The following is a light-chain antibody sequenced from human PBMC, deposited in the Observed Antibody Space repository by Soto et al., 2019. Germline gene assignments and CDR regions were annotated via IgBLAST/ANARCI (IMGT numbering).Light chain of an antibody. CDR3: QQRNSWPPIT. J-gene: IGKJ5*01. CDR2: DAS. Sequence: EIVLTQSPVTLSLSAWERATLSCRASQSVRTYLAWYQVKPGQAPRLLIYDASSRASGVPARFSGSGSGTDFTLTISSLEPEDFALYYCQQRNSWPPITFGQGTRLEIK. CDR1: QSVRTY. V-gene: IGKV3-11*01.